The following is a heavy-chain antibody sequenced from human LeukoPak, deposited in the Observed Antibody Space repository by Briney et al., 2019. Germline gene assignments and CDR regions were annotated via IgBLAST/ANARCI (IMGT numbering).Heavy chain of an antibody. J-gene: IGHJ4*02. D-gene: IGHD3-22*01. CDR1: VGSISSVAYY. Sequence: PSDTLSLTCTVSVGSISSVAYYWSWIRQPPGKGLEWIGYIYFTGSAYYNPSLKSRVTLSVDTSQNQLSLELSSVCAPDPAIFYCARDPELNYYDSSGLSGRFAHWGQGTLVTVSS. V-gene: IGHV4-30-4*02. CDR2: IYFTGSA. CDR3: ARDPELNYYDSSGLSGRFAH.